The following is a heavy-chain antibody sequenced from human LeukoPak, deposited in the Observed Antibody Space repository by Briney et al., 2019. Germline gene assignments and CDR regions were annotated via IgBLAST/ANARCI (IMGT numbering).Heavy chain of an antibody. J-gene: IGHJ4*02. CDR1: GFTLSSYV. CDR2: IRYDGSNK. CDR3: ADPARTDY. Sequence: GGSLRLSCAASGFTLSSYVMHSVRQAPGKGLEWVAFIRYDGSNKYYADSVKGRFTISRDNSKNTLYLQMTSLRAEDTAVYYCADPARTDYWGQGTLVTVSS. V-gene: IGHV3-30*02.